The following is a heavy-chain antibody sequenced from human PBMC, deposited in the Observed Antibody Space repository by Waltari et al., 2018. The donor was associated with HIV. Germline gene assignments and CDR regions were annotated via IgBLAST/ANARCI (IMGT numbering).Heavy chain of an antibody. CDR1: GFTFSTIG. Sequence: QVQLVESGGGVVQPGRSLRLSCSASGFTFSTIGMHWVRQTPGKGLEWVAVIWHDGSNKYYADSVKGRFTISRDNSKNTLYLQMNSLRPEDTAMYYCATVRMVTTWYFENWGQGTLVSVSS. CDR3: ATVRMVTTWYFEN. D-gene: IGHD4-17*01. CDR2: IWHDGSNK. V-gene: IGHV3-33*08. J-gene: IGHJ4*02.